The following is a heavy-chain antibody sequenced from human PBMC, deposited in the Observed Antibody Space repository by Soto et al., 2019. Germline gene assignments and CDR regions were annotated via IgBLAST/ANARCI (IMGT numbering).Heavy chain of an antibody. CDR1: GYTFTSYG. J-gene: IGHJ4*02. CDR3: ARDLAAGNCDY. CDR2: ISAYNGNT. D-gene: IGHD6-19*01. V-gene: IGHV1-18*01. Sequence: QVQLVQSGAEVKKPGASVKVSCKASGYTFTSYGISWVRQAPGQGLEWMGWISAYNGNTNYAQKLQGRVNMTTDTSTRRAYLERRSLSSEDTAVYYCARDLAAGNCDYWGQGPLVTVAS.